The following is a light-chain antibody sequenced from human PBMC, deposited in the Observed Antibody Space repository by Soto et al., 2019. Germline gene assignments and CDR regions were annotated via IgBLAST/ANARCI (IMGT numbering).Light chain of an antibody. CDR3: SSYTSSSTYYV. CDR2: DVS. CDR1: SSDVGGYNY. V-gene: IGLV2-14*01. Sequence: SALTQPASVSGCPGQSITISCTGTSSDVGGYNYVSWYQQHPGKAPKLMIYDVSNRPSGVSNRFSGSKSGNTASLTISGLQAEDEADYYCSSYTSSSTYYVFGTGTKVTVL. J-gene: IGLJ1*01.